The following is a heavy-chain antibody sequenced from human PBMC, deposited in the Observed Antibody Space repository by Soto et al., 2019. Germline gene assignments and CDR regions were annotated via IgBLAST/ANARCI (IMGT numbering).Heavy chain of an antibody. D-gene: IGHD6-13*01. CDR2: IYYSGST. CDR3: ARLGREGIAAARGGWFDP. Sequence: SETLSLTCTVSGGSISSYYWSWIRQPPGKGLEWIGYIYYSGSTNYNPSLKSRVTISVDTSKNQFSLKLSSVTAADTAVYYCARLGREGIAAARGGWFDPWGQGTLVTVSS. CDR1: GGSISSYY. J-gene: IGHJ5*02. V-gene: IGHV4-59*08.